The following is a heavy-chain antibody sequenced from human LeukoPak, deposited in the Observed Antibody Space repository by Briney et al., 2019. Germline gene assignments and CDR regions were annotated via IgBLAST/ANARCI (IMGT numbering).Heavy chain of an antibody. J-gene: IGHJ4*02. Sequence: EASVKVSCKASGYTFTSYGISWVRQAPGQGLEWMGWISAYNGGTKYAQKFQGRVTMTRDTSISTAYMDLSRLRSDDTAVYYCAREPFEAGFDYWGQGTLVTVSS. CDR2: ISAYNGGT. CDR1: GYTFTSYG. V-gene: IGHV1-18*01. CDR3: AREPFEAGFDY. D-gene: IGHD3-16*01.